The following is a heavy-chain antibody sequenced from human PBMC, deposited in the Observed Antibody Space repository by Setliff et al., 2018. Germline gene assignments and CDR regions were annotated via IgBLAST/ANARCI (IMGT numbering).Heavy chain of an antibody. Sequence: LRLSCAASGFTFDVYDLNWVRQAPGKGLEWVSSINWNGDRTGYADSVKGRFTISRDNAKNSLYLQMNRLRAEDTALYYCAKDRSRDYDDSSGYDHWGQGTLVTV. D-gene: IGHD3-22*01. CDR1: GFTFDVYD. CDR2: INWNGDRT. J-gene: IGHJ4*02. V-gene: IGHV3-20*04. CDR3: AKDRSRDYDDSSGYDH.